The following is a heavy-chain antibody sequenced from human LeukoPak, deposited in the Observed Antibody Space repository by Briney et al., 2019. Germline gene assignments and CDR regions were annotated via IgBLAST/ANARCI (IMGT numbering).Heavy chain of an antibody. Sequence: PSETLSLTYAVSGGSMNSSNWWCRVRPPPGKGLGWIGEIYHSGSTNYNPSLKSRVTISYKKTKNQFTLKLSSVTAADTAVYYCAIVWSSRWSVGALDISGEGTMVTVFS. J-gene: IGHJ3*02. CDR3: AIVWSSRWSVGALDI. CDR1: GGSMNSSNW. D-gene: IGHD6-19*01. V-gene: IGHV4-4*02. CDR2: IYHSGST.